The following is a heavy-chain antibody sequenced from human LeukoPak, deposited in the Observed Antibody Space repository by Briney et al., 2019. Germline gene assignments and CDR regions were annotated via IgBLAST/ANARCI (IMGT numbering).Heavy chain of an antibody. CDR2: ISWNSGSI. D-gene: IGHD3-22*01. J-gene: IGHJ4*02. CDR3: AKDIGRINYYDSRGHFDY. V-gene: IGHV3-9*01. Sequence: PGGSLRLSCAASGFTFDDYAMHWVRQAPGKGLEWVSGISWNSGSIGYADSVKGRFTISRDNAKNSLHLQMNSLRAEDTALYYCAKDIGRINYYDSRGHFDYWGQGTLVTVSS. CDR1: GFTFDDYA.